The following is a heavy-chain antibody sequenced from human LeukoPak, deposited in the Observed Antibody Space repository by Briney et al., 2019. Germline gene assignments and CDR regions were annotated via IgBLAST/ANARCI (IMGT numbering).Heavy chain of an antibody. CDR3: AGSSDRYGMDV. Sequence: PGRSLRLSCAASGFTFSSYAMHWVRQAPGKGLEWVSSISSGTTYIYYADSVKGRFTISRDNAKNSLYLQMNSLRAEDTAVYFCAGSSDRYGMDVWGQGTTVTVSS. D-gene: IGHD2-15*01. CDR2: ISSGTTYI. V-gene: IGHV3-21*01. J-gene: IGHJ6*02. CDR1: GFTFSSYA.